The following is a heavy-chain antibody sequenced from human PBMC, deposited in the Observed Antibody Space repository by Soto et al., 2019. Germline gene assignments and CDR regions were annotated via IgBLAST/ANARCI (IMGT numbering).Heavy chain of an antibody. Sequence: QVQLQESGPGLVKPSQTLSLTCTVSGGSISSGGYYWSWIRQHPGKGLEWIGYIYYSGSTYYNPYLKSRVTISVDTSKNQFSLKLSSVTAADTAVYYCARDAPQGGACDFWGQGTMVTVSS. CDR1: GGSISSGGYY. CDR3: ARDAPQGGACDF. CDR2: IYYSGST. V-gene: IGHV4-31*03. D-gene: IGHD3-16*01. J-gene: IGHJ3*01.